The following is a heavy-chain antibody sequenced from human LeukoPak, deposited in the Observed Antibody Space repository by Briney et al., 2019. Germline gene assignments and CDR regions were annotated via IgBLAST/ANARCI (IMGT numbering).Heavy chain of an antibody. CDR2: INPNTGNP. CDR3: AREGVEHFDSSAYCDY. V-gene: IGHV7-4-1*02. CDR1: GYTFTDHA. J-gene: IGHJ4*02. D-gene: IGHD3-22*01. Sequence: ASVKVSCKTSGYTFTDHAISWVRQAPGQGLEWMGWINPNTGNPTYAQDFTGRFVFSLDTSVNTAYLQISSLKAEDTAVYYCAREGVEHFDSSAYCDYWGQGTLVTVSS.